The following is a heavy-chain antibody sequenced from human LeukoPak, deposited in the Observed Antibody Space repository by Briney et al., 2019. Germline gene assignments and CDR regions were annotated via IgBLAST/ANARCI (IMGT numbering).Heavy chain of an antibody. CDR1: GFTFSNAW. J-gene: IGHJ4*02. V-gene: IGHV3-15*01. CDR2: IKSKTDGGTT. CDR3: AKNLDSSGYNFDY. Sequence: GGSLRLSCAASGFTFSNAWMSWVRQAPGKGLEWVGRIKSKTDGGTTDYAAPVKGRFTISRDNSKNTLYLQMNSLRAEDTAVYYCAKNLDSSGYNFDYWGQGTLVTVSS. D-gene: IGHD6-19*01.